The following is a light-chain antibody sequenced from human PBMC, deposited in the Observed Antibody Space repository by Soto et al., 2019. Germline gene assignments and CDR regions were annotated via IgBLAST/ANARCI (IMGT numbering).Light chain of an antibody. CDR1: QDISTL. CDR3: QQYNSYRT. V-gene: IGKV1D-12*01. Sequence: DIQMTQSPSSVSASIGDTVTITCRASQDISTLLAWYQQKPGKAPKLLIYGASTLESGVPSRFSGRGSGTDFTLTISSLQPDDFATYYCQQYNSYRTFGQGTKVEIK. CDR2: GAS. J-gene: IGKJ1*01.